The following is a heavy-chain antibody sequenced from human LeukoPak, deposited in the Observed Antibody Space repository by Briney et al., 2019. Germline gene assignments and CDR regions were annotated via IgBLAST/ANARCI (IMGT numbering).Heavy chain of an antibody. D-gene: IGHD3-22*01. CDR3: ARDVLGYDSSASD. J-gene: IGHJ4*02. CDR1: GYSFTGYY. V-gene: IGHV1-2*02. CDR2: VNSNIGDT. Sequence: ASVKVSCKASGYSFTGYYIHWVRQAPGQGLEWMGWVNSNIGDTYYAQKFRGRLAITRDKSITTLHMELSSLRSNDTAVYYCARDVLGYDSSASDWGQGTLVTVSS.